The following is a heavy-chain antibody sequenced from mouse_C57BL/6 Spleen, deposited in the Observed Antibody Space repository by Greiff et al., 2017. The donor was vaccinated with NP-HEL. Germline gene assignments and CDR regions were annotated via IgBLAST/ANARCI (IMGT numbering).Heavy chain of an antibody. D-gene: IGHD4-1*02. CDR2: IDPANGNT. V-gene: IGHV14-3*01. CDR3: AGNCDSFAY. Sequence: EVKLVESVAELVRPGASVKLSCTASGFNIKNTYMHWVKQRPEQGLEWIGRIDPANGNTTYAPKFQGKATITADTSSNTAYLQLSSLTSEDAASYYCAGNCDSFAYWGQGTLVTVSS. CDR1: GFNIKNTY. J-gene: IGHJ3*01.